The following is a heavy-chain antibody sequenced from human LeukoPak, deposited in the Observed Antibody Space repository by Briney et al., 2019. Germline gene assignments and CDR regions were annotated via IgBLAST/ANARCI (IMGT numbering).Heavy chain of an antibody. CDR1: VHTLSNYA. D-gene: IGHD3-10*01. V-gene: IGHV3-23*01. CDR3: ARDNLYYGSGSYLFVY. Sequence: PGGSLRLSCGTSVHTLSNYAVMWVPEAPGQGLEWVSAIVSGGAKTYADSVKGRFTISRDNSKNTLYLQMNSLRAEDTAVYYCARDNLYYGSGSYLFVYWGQGTLVTVSS. J-gene: IGHJ4*02. CDR2: IVSGGAKT.